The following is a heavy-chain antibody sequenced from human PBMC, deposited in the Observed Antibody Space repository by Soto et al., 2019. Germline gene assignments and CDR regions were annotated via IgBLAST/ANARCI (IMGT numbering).Heavy chain of an antibody. CDR2: IHYSGST. V-gene: IGHV4-39*01. D-gene: IGHD3-10*01. J-gene: IGHJ6*02. CDR1: GDSVSSINSY. CDR3: ARRGYYSCCGVDV. Sequence: QLQLQESGPGLVKPSETLSLTCTVSGDSVSSINSYWGWIRQPPGKRLEWIGSIHYSGSTYYSPSLKSRVTLSVDTSRNQFSLRLSYVTAADTAVYYCARRGYYSCCGVDVWGQGTTVTVSS.